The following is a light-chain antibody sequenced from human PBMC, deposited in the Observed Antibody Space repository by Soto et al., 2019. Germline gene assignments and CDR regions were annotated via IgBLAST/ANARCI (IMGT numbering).Light chain of an antibody. V-gene: IGLV2-14*01. CDR2: DVS. CDR3: HSYTSTSTRV. CDR1: SSDIGAYNS. Sequence: QSALTQPASVSGSPGQSITISCTGTSSDIGAYNSVSWYQQHPGKAPKLMIYDVSNRPSGVSNRFSGSKSDNTASLTISGLQAEDEADYYCHSYTSTSTRVFGGGTKLTVL. J-gene: IGLJ3*02.